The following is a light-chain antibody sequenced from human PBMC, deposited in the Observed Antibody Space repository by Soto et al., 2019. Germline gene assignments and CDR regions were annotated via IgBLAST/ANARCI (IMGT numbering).Light chain of an antibody. V-gene: IGLV2-8*01. CDR1: SSDVGGYNF. J-gene: IGLJ1*01. CDR2: EVT. CDR3: CSYAGNNIYV. Sequence: QSVLTQPPSASGSPGQSVAISFTGTSSDVGGYNFVSWYQQHPGKAPKLMIYEVTKRPSGVPDRFSGSKSGNTASLTVSGLQAEDEADYYCCSYAGNNIYVFGTG.